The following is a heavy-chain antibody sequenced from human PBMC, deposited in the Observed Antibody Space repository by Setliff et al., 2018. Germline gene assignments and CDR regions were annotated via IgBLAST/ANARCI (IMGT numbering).Heavy chain of an antibody. Sequence: SETLSLTCTVSGASISSGTYYWAWIRQPPGKGLEWIGQIYHGGNTRYNPSLKSRVTMSVDASKNQISLKLMSVTAADTAVYYCASRNSDGGPEYFQHWGQGALVTVSS. CDR2: IYHGGNT. V-gene: IGHV4-39*07. J-gene: IGHJ1*01. CDR3: ASRNSDGGPEYFQH. D-gene: IGHD1-26*01. CDR1: GASISSGTYY.